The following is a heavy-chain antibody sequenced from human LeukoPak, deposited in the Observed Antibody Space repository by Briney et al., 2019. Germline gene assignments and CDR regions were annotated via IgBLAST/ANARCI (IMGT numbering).Heavy chain of an antibody. CDR3: ARGGYYSAAYYMDV. Sequence: SETLSLTCAVYGGSFSVYYCRCIRHPPGEGREWIGEINPSGRTTYNPSRKSRVTISVDTSKNQFSLKLSSVTAADTAVYYGARGGYYSAAYYMDVWGEGATCTVSS. J-gene: IGHJ6*03. D-gene: IGHD3-22*01. CDR2: INPSGRT. V-gene: IGHV4-34*01. CDR1: GGSFSVYY.